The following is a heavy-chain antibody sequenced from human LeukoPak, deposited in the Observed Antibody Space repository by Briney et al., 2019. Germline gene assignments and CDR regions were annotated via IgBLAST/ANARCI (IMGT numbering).Heavy chain of an antibody. D-gene: IGHD3-10*01. Sequence: GASVKVSCKASSYTFTSHGVTWVRQAPGQGLEWMGWISTYNGNTNYIQKLQGRVIVTTDTSTSTAYMELSSLRSEDTAVYYCATKMVRGVIRVPFLLYWGQGILVTVSS. V-gene: IGHV1-18*01. J-gene: IGHJ4*02. CDR1: SYTFTSHG. CDR3: ATKMVRGVIRVPFLLY. CDR2: ISTYNGNT.